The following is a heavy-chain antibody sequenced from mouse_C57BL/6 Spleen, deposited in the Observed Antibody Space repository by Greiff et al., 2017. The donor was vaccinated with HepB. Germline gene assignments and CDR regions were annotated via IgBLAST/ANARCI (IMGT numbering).Heavy chain of an antibody. CDR3: ARQGGYWYFDV. CDR1: GFTFSSYT. J-gene: IGHJ1*03. Sequence: EVQLVESGGGLVKPGGSLKLSCAASGFTFSSYTMSWVRQTPEKRLEWVATISGGGGNTYYPDSVKGRFTISRDNAKNTLYLQMSSLRSEDTALYYCARQGGYWYFDVWGTGTTVTVSS. CDR2: ISGGGGNT. V-gene: IGHV5-9*01.